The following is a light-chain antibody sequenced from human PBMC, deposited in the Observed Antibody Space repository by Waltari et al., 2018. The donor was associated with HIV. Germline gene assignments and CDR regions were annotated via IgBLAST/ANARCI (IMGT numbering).Light chain of an antibody. J-gene: IGLJ3*02. CDR1: SSNIGAGYD. V-gene: IGLV1-40*01. CDR2: CNS. CDR3: QSYDSSLSVWV. Sequence: QSVLTQPPSVSGATGQRVTISCTGSSSNIGAGYDVHWYQQLPGTAPKLLISCNSNRPSGVPDRFSGSKSGISASLAITGLQAEDEADYYCQSYDSSLSVWVFGGGTKLTVL.